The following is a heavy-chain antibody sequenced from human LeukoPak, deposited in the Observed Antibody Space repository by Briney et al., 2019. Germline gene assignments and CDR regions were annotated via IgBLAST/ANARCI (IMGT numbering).Heavy chain of an antibody. Sequence: SETLSLTCAVSGGSISSSNWWSWVRQPPGKGLEWIGEIYHSGSTNYNPSLKSRVTISVDKSKNQFSLKLSSVTAADTAVYYCARGQGAAFLSYFDYWGQGTLVTVSS. J-gene: IGHJ4*02. CDR1: GGSISSSNW. CDR3: ARGQGAAFLSYFDY. CDR2: IYHSGST. V-gene: IGHV4-4*02. D-gene: IGHD2/OR15-2a*01.